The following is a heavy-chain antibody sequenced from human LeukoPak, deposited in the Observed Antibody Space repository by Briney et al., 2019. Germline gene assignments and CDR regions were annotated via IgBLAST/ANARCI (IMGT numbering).Heavy chain of an antibody. J-gene: IGHJ6*02. CDR2: ISSSSIYR. Sequence: PGGSLRLSCAASGFTFTNYSMNWVRQAPGKGLEWVSSISSSSIYRYYEDSVKGRFTISRDNAKNSLYLQMNSLRAEDTAVYYCARDGTAAGLYYGMDVWGQGTTVTVSS. V-gene: IGHV3-21*01. D-gene: IGHD6-13*01. CDR1: GFTFTNYS. CDR3: ARDGTAAGLYYGMDV.